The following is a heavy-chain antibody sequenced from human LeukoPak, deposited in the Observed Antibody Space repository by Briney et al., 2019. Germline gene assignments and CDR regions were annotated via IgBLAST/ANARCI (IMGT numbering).Heavy chain of an antibody. CDR3: ARPGITAIGNAFDI. D-gene: IGHD6-13*01. CDR1: GGSISSGGYS. CDR2: IYHSGST. V-gene: IGHV4-30-2*01. Sequence: SETLSLTCAVSGGSISSGGYSWSWIRQPPGKGLEWIGYIYHSGSTYYNPSLKSRVTISVDTSKNQFSLNLNSVIAADTAVYYCARPGITAIGNAFDIWGQGTMVTVSS. J-gene: IGHJ3*02.